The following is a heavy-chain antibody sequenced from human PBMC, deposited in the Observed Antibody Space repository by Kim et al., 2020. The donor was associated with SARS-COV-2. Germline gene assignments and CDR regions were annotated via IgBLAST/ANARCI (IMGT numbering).Heavy chain of an antibody. CDR2: IYYSGST. CDR3: RGYGTSYYHYGMDV. D-gene: IGHD1-1*01. J-gene: IGHJ6*02. Sequence: SETLSLTCTVSGGSISSYYWSWIRQPPGKGLEWNGYIYYSGSTNYNPSLESRVTLSVDTSRNQFSLKLSSVTAADTAVYSCRGYGTSYYHYGMDVWGRGT. CDR1: GGSISSYY. V-gene: IGHV4-59*01.